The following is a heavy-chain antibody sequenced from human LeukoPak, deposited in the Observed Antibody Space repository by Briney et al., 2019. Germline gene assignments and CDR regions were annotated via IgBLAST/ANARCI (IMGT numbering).Heavy chain of an antibody. CDR1: GDSMSSYY. V-gene: IGHV4-4*07. D-gene: IGHD6-19*01. J-gene: IGHJ4*02. CDR2: VYASGGT. Sequence: KPSETLSLTCSVSGDSMSSYYWSWIRQSAGKGLEWIGRVYASGGTRYNPSLKSRVTMSVDTSKNQFSLKLTSVTAADTAVYYCARTTGFAVAGGYYFDYWGQGILVTVSS. CDR3: ARTTGFAVAGGYYFDY.